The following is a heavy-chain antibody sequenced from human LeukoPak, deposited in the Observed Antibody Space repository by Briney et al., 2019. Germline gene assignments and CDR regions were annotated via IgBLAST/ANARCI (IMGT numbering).Heavy chain of an antibody. CDR3: ARGPNYDYGDTGAVDI. J-gene: IGHJ3*02. CDR2: MNPNSGNT. CDR1: GYTFTSYD. V-gene: IGHV1-8*02. D-gene: IGHD4-17*01. Sequence: ASVKVSCKASGYTFTSYDINWVRQATGQGLEWMGWMNPNSGNTGYAQKFQGRVTMTRNTSISTAYMELSSLRSEDTAVYYCARGPNYDYGDTGAVDIWGQGTMVTVSS.